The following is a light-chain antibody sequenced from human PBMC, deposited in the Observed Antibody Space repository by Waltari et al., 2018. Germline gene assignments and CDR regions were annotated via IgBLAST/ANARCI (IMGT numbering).Light chain of an antibody. Sequence: DIVMTQSPVSLAVSLGERATINCKSSQSVLYSSNNKNYLAWYQQKPGQPPKLLIYWASTRESGVPDRCSGSGSGTDFTLTISSLQAEDVAVYYCQQYYSTPPTFGQGTKVEIK. CDR3: QQYYSTPPT. CDR1: QSVLYSSNNKNY. V-gene: IGKV4-1*01. J-gene: IGKJ1*01. CDR2: WAS.